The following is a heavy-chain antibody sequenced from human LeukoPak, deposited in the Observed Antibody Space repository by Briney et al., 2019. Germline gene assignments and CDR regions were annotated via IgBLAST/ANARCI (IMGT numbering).Heavy chain of an antibody. CDR2: IIPILGIA. CDR1: GGTFSSYA. D-gene: IGHD6-13*01. J-gene: IGHJ6*02. V-gene: IGHV1-69*04. Sequence: AASVKVSCKASGGTFSSYAISWVRQAPGQGLEWMGRIIPILGIANYAQKFQGRVTITADKSTSTAYMELSSLRSEDTAVYYCAREGSLAAIRGIAAAGPPYGMDVWGQGTTVTVSS. CDR3: AREGSLAAIRGIAAAGPPYGMDV.